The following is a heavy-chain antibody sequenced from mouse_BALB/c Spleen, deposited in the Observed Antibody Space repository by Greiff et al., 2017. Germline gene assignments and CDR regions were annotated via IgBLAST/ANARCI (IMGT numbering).Heavy chain of an antibody. D-gene: IGHD2-4*01. CDR3: ARDYDYDGY. J-gene: IGHJ2*01. CDR2: ISSGVST. V-gene: IGHV5-6-5*01. CDR1: GFTFSSYA. Sequence: EVKVVESGGGLVKPGGSLKLSCAASGFTFSSYAMSWVRQTPEKRLEWVASISSGVSTYYPDSVKGRFTISRDNARNILYLQMSSLRSEDTAMYYCARDYDYDGYWGQGTTLTVSS.